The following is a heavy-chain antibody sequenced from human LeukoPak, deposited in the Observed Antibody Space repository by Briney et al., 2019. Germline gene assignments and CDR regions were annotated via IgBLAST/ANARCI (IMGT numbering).Heavy chain of an antibody. CDR2: ISYDGSNK. D-gene: IGHD4-17*01. Sequence: GRSLRLSCAASGFTFSSYGMHWVRQAPGKGLEWVAVISYDGSNKYYADSVKGRLTISRDNSKNTLYLQMNSLRAEDTAVYYCAKDPYGDYAFDYWGQGTLVTVSS. J-gene: IGHJ4*02. CDR1: GFTFSSYG. V-gene: IGHV3-30*18. CDR3: AKDPYGDYAFDY.